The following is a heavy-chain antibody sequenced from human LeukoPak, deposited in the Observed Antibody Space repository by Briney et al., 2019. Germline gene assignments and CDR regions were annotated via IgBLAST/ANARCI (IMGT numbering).Heavy chain of an antibody. J-gene: IGHJ4*02. CDR2: INPNSGGT. CDR3: ARDRSGYSSGWYSDY. CDR1: GYTFTGYY. V-gene: IGHV1-2*02. D-gene: IGHD6-19*01. Sequence: GASVKVSCKASGYTFTGYYMHWVRQAPGQGLEWMGWINPNSGGTNYAQKFQGRVTMTRDTSISTAYMELSRLRSDDTAVYYCARDRSGYSSGWYSDYWGQGTLVTVSS.